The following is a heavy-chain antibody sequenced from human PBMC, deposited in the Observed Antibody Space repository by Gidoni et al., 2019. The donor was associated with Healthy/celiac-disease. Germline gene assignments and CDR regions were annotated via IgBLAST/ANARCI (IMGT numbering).Heavy chain of an antibody. V-gene: IGHV4-38-2*02. CDR2: IYHSGST. CDR1: VYPFSSGYY. D-gene: IGHD2-15*01. J-gene: IGHJ4*02. Sequence: QLHLQESLLALVQPSVSLSLTCAVSVYPFSSGYYWGWIRQPPGKGLEWIGSIYHSGSTDYNPSLKSRVTISVDTSKNQFSLKLSSVTAADTAVYYWARDIGYCSGGSCLYYFDNWGQGTLVTVSS. CDR3: ARDIGYCSGGSCLYYFDN.